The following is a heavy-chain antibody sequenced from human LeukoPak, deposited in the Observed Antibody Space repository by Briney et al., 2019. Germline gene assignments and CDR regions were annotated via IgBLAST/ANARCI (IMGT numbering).Heavy chain of an antibody. D-gene: IGHD5-18*01. CDR3: ARGLGYGLDY. CDR2: INHSGST. J-gene: IGHJ4*02. Sequence: PSETLSLTCAVYSGSFSGYYWSWIRQPPGKGLEWIGEINHSGSTNYNPSLKSRVTISVDTSKNQFSLKLSSVTAADTAVYYCARGLGYGLDYWGQGTLVTVSS. CDR1: SGSFSGYY. V-gene: IGHV4-34*01.